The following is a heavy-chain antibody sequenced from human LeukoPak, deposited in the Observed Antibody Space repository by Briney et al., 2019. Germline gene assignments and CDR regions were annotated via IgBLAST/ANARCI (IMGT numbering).Heavy chain of an antibody. CDR3: ARAYLDWDYYYYMDV. CDR2: MNPNSGNT. CDR1: RYTFTSYD. Sequence: GASVKVSCKASRYTFTSYDINWVRQATGQGLEWMGWMNPNSGNTGYAQKFQGRVTITRNTSISTAYMELSSLRSEDTAVYYCARAYLDWDYYYYMDVWGKGTTVTVSS. J-gene: IGHJ6*03. D-gene: IGHD3-3*01. V-gene: IGHV1-8*03.